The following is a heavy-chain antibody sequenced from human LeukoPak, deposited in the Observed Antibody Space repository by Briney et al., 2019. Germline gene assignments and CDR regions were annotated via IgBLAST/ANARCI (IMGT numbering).Heavy chain of an antibody. D-gene: IGHD1-26*01. CDR1: GGSISRYH. CDR2: IYYSGST. CDR3: ARELQPTSALDY. V-gene: IGHV4-59*01. Sequence: SETLSLTCTVSGGSISRYHWSWIRQPRGKGLEWIGYIYYSGSTNYNPSLKSRVTMSVDTSKNQFSLRLNSVTAADTAVYYCARELQPTSALDYWGQGTLVTVSS. J-gene: IGHJ4*02.